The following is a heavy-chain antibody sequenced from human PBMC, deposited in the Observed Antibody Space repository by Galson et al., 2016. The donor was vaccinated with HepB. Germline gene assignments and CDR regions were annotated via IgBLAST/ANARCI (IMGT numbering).Heavy chain of an antibody. D-gene: IGHD6-13*01. Sequence: SETLSLTCAVSGGSISSNTWWSWVRQPPGKGLEWIGEIYHSGSTNYNPSLKSRVTLSVDKSKNQFSLKLNSVTAADTAVYYCAKATYWGSSWYFNYWGQGTLVTVSS. V-gene: IGHV4-4*02. J-gene: IGHJ4*02. CDR1: GGSISSNTW. CDR3: AKATYWGSSWYFNY. CDR2: IYHSGST.